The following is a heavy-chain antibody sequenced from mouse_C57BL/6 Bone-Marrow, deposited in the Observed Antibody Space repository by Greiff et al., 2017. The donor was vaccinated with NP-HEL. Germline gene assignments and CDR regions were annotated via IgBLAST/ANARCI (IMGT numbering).Heavy chain of an antibody. Sequence: VKLQESGPGLVQPSQSLSITCTVSGFSLTSYGVHWVRQSPGKGLEWLGVIWSGGSTDSNAAFISRLSISKDNSKSQVFFKMNSLQADDTAIYYCARLLQGGFAYWGQGTLVTVSA. D-gene: IGHD1-1*01. CDR3: ARLLQGGFAY. CDR1: GFSLTSYG. CDR2: IWSGGST. V-gene: IGHV2-2*01. J-gene: IGHJ3*01.